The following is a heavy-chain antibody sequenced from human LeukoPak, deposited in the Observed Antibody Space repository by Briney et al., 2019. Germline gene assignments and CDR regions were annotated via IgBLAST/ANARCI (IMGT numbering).Heavy chain of an antibody. J-gene: IGHJ4*02. V-gene: IGHV3-48*01. CDR1: GVTFSSGS. D-gene: IGHD2-15*01. Sequence: PGGSLRLSCAVSGVTFSSGSISWGSQAPGKGLEWVSYISSSSSTIYYADSVKGRFTISRDNAKNSLYLQLNSLRAQDTAVYYFARGERVCRGSCSGVTCLGDYWGQGTLVTVSS. CDR2: ISSSSSTI. CDR3: ARGERVCRGSCSGVTCLGDY.